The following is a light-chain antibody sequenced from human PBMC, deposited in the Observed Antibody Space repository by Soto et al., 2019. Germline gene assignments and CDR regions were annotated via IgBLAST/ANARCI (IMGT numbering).Light chain of an antibody. CDR3: SSFTGASTI. CDR2: EVT. J-gene: IGLJ1*01. Sequence: SLLTQPPSASGCPGQSVTISCTGTSSDVGGYNYVSWYQQHPGKASKLVIYEVTKRPSGVPDRFSGSKSGNTASLTVSGLQAEDEADYYCSSFTGASTIFGTGTKVTVL. V-gene: IGLV2-8*01. CDR1: SSDVGGYNY.